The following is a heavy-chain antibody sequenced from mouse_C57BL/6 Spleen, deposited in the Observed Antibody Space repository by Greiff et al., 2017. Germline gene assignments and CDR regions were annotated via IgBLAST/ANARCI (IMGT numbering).Heavy chain of an antibody. CDR2: IHPSDSGN. V-gene: IGHV1-74*01. J-gene: IGHJ2*01. CDR3: AMLCGEYYFDY. Sequence: QVQLQQPGAELVKPGASVKVSCKASGYTFTSYWMPWVKQRPGQGLEWIGRIHPSDSGNNSNQQFKGKATFTVDKSSSTAYIQRSSLTSKDTAVYYCAMLCGEYYFDYWGQGTTLTVSA. D-gene: IGHD3-3*01. CDR1: GYTFTSYW.